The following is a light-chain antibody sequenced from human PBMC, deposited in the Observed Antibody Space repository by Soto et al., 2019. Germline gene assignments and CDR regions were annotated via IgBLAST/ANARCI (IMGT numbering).Light chain of an antibody. CDR1: SSDVGGYNY. J-gene: IGLJ1*01. CDR3: CSYAASSNV. Sequence: QSVLTQPPSASGSPGQSVAISCTGTSSDVGGYNYVSWYQQHPGKAPKLMIYEVNKRPSGVPGRSSGSKSGNTASLTVSALLAEHEVDYYCCSYAASSNVFGTRTKLTV. CDR2: EVN. V-gene: IGLV2-8*01.